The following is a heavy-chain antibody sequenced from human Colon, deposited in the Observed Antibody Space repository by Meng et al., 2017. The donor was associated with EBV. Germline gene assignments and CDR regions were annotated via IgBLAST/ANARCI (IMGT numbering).Heavy chain of an antibody. CDR1: GDSVTNGGSS. CDR2: IYHSGRT. Sequence: LQVSGSGLVKPSQTLSVTWVVSGDSVTNGGSSWSWIRQQPGKGLELIGYIYHSGRTKYNPSLKSRVTISVDTSKNQFSLKLSSVTAADTAVYYCARDTSTWGNKGLNHWGQGILVTVSS. D-gene: IGHD7-27*01. V-gene: IGHV4-30-2*01. J-gene: IGHJ4*02. CDR3: ARDTSTWGNKGLNH.